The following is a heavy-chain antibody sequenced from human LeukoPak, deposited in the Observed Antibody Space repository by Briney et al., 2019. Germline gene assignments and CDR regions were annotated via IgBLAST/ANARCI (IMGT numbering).Heavy chain of an antibody. J-gene: IGHJ4*02. CDR3: AREGSSGGGDY. Sequence: GRSLRLSCAASGFTFSSYAMHWVRQAPGKGLEWVAVISYDGSNKYYADSVKGRFTISRDNSKNTLYLLMNSLRAEDTAVYYCAREGSSGGGDYWGQGTLVTVSS. CDR1: GFTFSSYA. D-gene: IGHD6-19*01. V-gene: IGHV3-30*04. CDR2: ISYDGSNK.